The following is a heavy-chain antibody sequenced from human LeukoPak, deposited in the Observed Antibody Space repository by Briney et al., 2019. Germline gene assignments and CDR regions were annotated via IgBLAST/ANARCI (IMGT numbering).Heavy chain of an antibody. CDR2: IYTGGTT. D-gene: IGHD3-16*01. Sequence: GGSLRLSCAASGFTVSSSNYMNCVRQAPWKGLEWVSGIYTGGTTYYTDSVKGRFTISRDNPNNTLYLQMHSLRAEDTAVYYCAREISRFGIWGQGTLVTVSS. J-gene: IGHJ4*02. CDR1: GFTVSSSNY. CDR3: AREISRFGI. V-gene: IGHV3-66*01.